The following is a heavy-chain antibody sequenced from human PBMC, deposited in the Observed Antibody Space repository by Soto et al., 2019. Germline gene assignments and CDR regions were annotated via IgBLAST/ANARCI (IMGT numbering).Heavy chain of an antibody. CDR3: AKDGSAPYYYVPDY. D-gene: IGHD3-10*02. Sequence: LRLSCAASGFTFSSYAMSWVRQAPGKGLEWVSAISGSGGSTYYADSVKGRFTISRGNSKNTLYLQMNSLRAEDTAVYYCAKDGSAPYYYVPDYWGQGTLVTVSS. V-gene: IGHV3-23*01. J-gene: IGHJ4*02. CDR2: ISGSGGST. CDR1: GFTFSSYA.